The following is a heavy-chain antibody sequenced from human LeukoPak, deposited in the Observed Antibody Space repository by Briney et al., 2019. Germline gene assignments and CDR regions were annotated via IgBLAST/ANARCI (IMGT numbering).Heavy chain of an antibody. CDR2: ISGSGGST. V-gene: IGHV3-23*01. Sequence: PGGSLRLSCAASGFTFSSYAMSWVRQAPGKGLGWVSAISGSGGSTYYADSVEGRFTISRDNSKNTLYLQMNSLRAEDTAVYYCAKDGEATSDIVVVPAWVFDYWGQGTLVTVSS. J-gene: IGHJ4*02. CDR3: AKDGEATSDIVVVPAWVFDY. D-gene: IGHD2-2*01. CDR1: GFTFSSYA.